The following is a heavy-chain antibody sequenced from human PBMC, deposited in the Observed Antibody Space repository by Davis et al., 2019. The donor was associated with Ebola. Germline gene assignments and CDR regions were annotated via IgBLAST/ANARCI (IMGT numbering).Heavy chain of an antibody. D-gene: IGHD4-17*01. CDR2: MNPNSGNT. V-gene: IGHV1-8*02. CDR1: GYTFTSYG. Sequence: AASVKVSCKASGYTFTSYGINWVRQATGQGLEWMGWMNPNSGNTGYAQKFQGRVTMTRNTSISTAYMELSSLRSEDTAVYYCARGSMTTVTTWIWYFDLWGRGTLVTVSS. J-gene: IGHJ2*01. CDR3: ARGSMTTVTTWIWYFDL.